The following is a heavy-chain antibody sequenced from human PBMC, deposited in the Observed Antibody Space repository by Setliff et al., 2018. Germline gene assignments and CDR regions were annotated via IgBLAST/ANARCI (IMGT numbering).Heavy chain of an antibody. J-gene: IGHJ2*01. CDR3: SRHHAQYYSDSSDYYYEYWYFDL. Sequence: PSETLSLTCTVSGGSISSYYWSWIRQPPGKGLELIGDSYYSGNTNSIPSLKSRVTISVDTSKNKFSLKLSSVTAADTAIYDCSRHHAQYYSDSSDYYYEYWYFDLWGRGTLVTVSS. D-gene: IGHD3-22*01. V-gene: IGHV4-59*08. CDR2: SYYSGNT. CDR1: GGSISSYY.